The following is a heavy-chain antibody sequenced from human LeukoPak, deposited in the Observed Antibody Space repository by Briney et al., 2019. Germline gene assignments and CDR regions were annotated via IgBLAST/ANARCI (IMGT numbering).Heavy chain of an antibody. CDR3: ARDTAMVSFDY. CDR2: ISSSGSTI. V-gene: IGHV3-11*04. Sequence: GGSLRLSCAASGFTFSDYYMSRIRQAPGKGLEWVSYISSSGSTIYYADSVKGRFTISRDNAKNSLYLQMNSLRAEDTAVYYCARDTAMVSFDYWGQGTLITVSS. J-gene: IGHJ4*02. CDR1: GFTFSDYY. D-gene: IGHD5-18*01.